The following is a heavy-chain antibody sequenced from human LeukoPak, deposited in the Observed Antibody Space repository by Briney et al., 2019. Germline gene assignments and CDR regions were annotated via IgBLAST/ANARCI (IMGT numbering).Heavy chain of an antibody. D-gene: IGHD2-15*01. Sequence: GGSLRLSCAASGFTFSSYAMHLVRQAPGKGLEWVAVISYDGSNKYYAGSVKGRFTISRDNSKNTLYLQMNSLRAEYTAVYYCARETSGGYDYWGQGTLVTVSS. V-gene: IGHV3-30*04. CDR3: ARETSGGYDY. J-gene: IGHJ4*02. CDR2: ISYDGSNK. CDR1: GFTFSSYA.